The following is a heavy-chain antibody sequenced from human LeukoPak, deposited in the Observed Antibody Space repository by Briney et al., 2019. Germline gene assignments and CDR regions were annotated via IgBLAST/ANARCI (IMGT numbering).Heavy chain of an antibody. V-gene: IGHV3-48*04. D-gene: IGHD3-22*01. CDR2: ISSSSSTI. CDR1: GFTFSSYS. Sequence: GGSLRLSCSASGFTFSSYSMNWVRQAPGKGLEWVSYISSSSSTIYYADSVKGRFTISRDNAKNSLYLQMNSLRAEDTAVYYCAGRRITMIAAEVYWGQGTLVTVSS. J-gene: IGHJ4*02. CDR3: AGRRITMIAAEVY.